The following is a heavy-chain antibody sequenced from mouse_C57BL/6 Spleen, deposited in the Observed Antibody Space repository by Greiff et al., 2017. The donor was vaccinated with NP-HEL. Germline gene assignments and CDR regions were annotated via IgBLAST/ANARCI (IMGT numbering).Heavy chain of an antibody. CDR3: ARDYYARGYYAMDY. V-gene: IGHV3-6*01. Sequence: EVQVVESGPGLVKPSQSLSLTCSVTGYSITSGYYWNWIRQFPGNKLEWMGYISYDGSNNYNPSLKNRISITRDTSKNQFFLKLNSVTTEDTATYYCARDYYARGYYAMDYWGQGTSVTVSS. CDR1: GYSITSGYY. J-gene: IGHJ4*01. D-gene: IGHD1-1*01. CDR2: ISYDGSN.